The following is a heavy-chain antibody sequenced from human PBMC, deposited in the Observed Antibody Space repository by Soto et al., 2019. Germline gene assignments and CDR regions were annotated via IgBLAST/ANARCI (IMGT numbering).Heavy chain of an antibody. CDR3: VIDSQDGCGCY. Sequence: NPSETLSLTCSVSGASISSSYWSWIRQPAGKGLEWIGRIYVSGILNYNPSLKGRVTMSGDASKNQFSLKLSSVTAADTAVYFCVIDSQDGCGCYWGQGALVTVSS. D-gene: IGHD6-19*01. CDR1: GASISSSY. V-gene: IGHV4-4*07. CDR2: IYVSGIL. J-gene: IGHJ4*02.